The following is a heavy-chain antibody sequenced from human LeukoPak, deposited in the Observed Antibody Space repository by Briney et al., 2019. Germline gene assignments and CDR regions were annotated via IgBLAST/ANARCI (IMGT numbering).Heavy chain of an antibody. CDR2: IFYSGST. CDR3: ARLDSTLDAFDI. J-gene: IGHJ3*02. Sequence: SETLSLTCTVSGGSIRSFYWSWIRQPPGKGLEWIGHIFYSGSTNYDPSLTSRVTISLDMSKNQFSLKLSSVTAADTAVYYCARLDSTLDAFDIWGQGTMVTVSS. V-gene: IGHV4-59*01. D-gene: IGHD2-15*01. CDR1: GGSIRSFY.